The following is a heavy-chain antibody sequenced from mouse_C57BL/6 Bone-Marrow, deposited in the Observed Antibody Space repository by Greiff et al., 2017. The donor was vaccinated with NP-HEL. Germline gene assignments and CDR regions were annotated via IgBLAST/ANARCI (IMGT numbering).Heavy chain of an antibody. D-gene: IGHD4-1*01. CDR2: IDPSDSYT. CDR3: AREGNWAYYFDY. Sequence: QVQLQQPGAELVMPGASVKLSCKASGYTFTSYWMHWVKQRSGQGLEWIGEIDPSDSYTNYNQKFKGKSTLTVDKSSSTAYMQLSNLTSEDSAVYYCAREGNWAYYFDYWGQGTTLTGSS. CDR1: GYTFTSYW. J-gene: IGHJ2*01. V-gene: IGHV1-69*01.